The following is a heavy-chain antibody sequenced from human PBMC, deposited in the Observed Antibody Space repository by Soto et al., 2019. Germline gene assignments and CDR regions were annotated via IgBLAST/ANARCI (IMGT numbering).Heavy chain of an antibody. CDR3: ARPLGDSYDAFDI. CDR1: GYSFTSYW. Sequence: GESLKISCKGSGYSFTSYWIGWVRQMPGKGLERMGIIYPGDSDTRYSPSFQGQVTISADKSISTAYLQWSSLKASDTAMYYCARPLGDSYDAFDIWGQGTMVTVSS. V-gene: IGHV5-51*01. CDR2: IYPGDSDT. D-gene: IGHD3-16*01. J-gene: IGHJ3*02.